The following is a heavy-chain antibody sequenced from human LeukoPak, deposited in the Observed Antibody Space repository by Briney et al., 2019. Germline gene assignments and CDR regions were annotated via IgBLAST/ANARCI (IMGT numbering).Heavy chain of an antibody. J-gene: IGHJ6*03. D-gene: IGHD2-15*01. Sequence: GGSLRLSCAASGFSFSDYHMNWVRQAPGKGLEWVSSISSRSRYIYYADSVKGRFTTSRDNTKNSLYLQMNNLRAEDTGVYYCARDSAIVVLAYMDVWGKGTTVTVSS. CDR1: GFSFSDYH. CDR3: ARDSAIVVLAYMDV. CDR2: ISSRSRYI. V-gene: IGHV3-21*01.